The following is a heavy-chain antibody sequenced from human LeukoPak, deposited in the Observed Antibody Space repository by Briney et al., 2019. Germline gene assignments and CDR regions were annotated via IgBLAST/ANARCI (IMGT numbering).Heavy chain of an antibody. CDR1: GGSISNYY. D-gene: IGHD3-22*01. V-gene: IGHV4-59*12. CDR3: ARDSYYYDSSGYLILDY. J-gene: IGHJ4*02. Sequence: PSETLSLTCTVSGGSISNYYWNWIRQPPGKGLEWIGYIYYSGTTNYNPSLKSRVSMSVDTSKNQFSLKLRSVTAADTAVYYCARDSYYYDSSGYLILDYWGQGILVTVSS. CDR2: IYYSGTT.